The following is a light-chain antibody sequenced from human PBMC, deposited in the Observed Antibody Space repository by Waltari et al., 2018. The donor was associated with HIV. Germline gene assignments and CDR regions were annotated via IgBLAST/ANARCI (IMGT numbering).Light chain of an antibody. Sequence: QSALTQPASVSGFLGQSINISCTGISTDSRFYQYVSWYQQYPGKIPRLIIFYINNRPSGVSVHFSGSRSGNSASLTFSGLQSGDEAHYYCASNRLDYTLIFGGGTKLTVL. CDR1: STDSRFYQY. V-gene: IGLV2-14*03. CDR3: ASNRLDYTLI. CDR2: YIN. J-gene: IGLJ2*01.